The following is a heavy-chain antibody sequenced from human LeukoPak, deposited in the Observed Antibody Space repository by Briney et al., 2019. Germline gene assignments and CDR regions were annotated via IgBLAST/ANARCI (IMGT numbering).Heavy chain of an antibody. V-gene: IGHV4-34*01. CDR2: INHSGST. Sequence: PSETLSLTCAVYGGSFSGYYWSWIRQPPEKGLEWIGEINHSGSTNYNPSLKSRVTITVDTSKNQFSLKLSSVTAADTAVYYCARGPSGTLAFDIWGQGTMVTVSS. CDR1: GGSFSGYY. CDR3: ARGPSGTLAFDI. D-gene: IGHD2-2*01. J-gene: IGHJ3*02.